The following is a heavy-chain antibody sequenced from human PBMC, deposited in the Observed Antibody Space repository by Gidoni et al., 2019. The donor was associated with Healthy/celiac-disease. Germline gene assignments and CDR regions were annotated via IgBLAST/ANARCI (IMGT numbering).Heavy chain of an antibody. J-gene: IGHJ4*01. CDR2: IYSGCST. Sequence: EVQLVESGGGLVQPGGSLRLSCEASGFTVSSNYMSWVRQAPGKGLEWVSVIYSGCSTYYADSVKGRFTISRDNSKNTLYLQMNSLRAEDTAVYYCARGIPGIAVAGIDYWGHGTLVTVSS. D-gene: IGHD6-19*01. CDR3: ARGIPGIAVAGIDY. CDR1: GFTVSSNY. V-gene: IGHV3-66*01.